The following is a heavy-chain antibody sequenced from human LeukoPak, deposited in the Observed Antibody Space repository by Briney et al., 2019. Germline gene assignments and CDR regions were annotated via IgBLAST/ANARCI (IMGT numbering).Heavy chain of an antibody. CDR1: GYTFSANG. CDR2: ISYDGSEK. CDR3: ARDFSGDYYFDY. V-gene: IGHV3-33*01. D-gene: IGHD7-27*01. J-gene: IGHJ4*02. Sequence: GGSLRLSCAASGYTFSANGMHWIRQAPGRGLEWVGMISYDGSEKYYGDSVKGRFTISRDDSKSTLFLQMNSLRAEDTAVYYCARDFSGDYYFDYWGQGTLVTVSS.